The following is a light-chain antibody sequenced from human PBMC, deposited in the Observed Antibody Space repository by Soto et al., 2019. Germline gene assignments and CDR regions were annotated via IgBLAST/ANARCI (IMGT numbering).Light chain of an antibody. CDR2: AAS. Sequence: IQLTQSPSSLSASVEDRVIITCRASQSISSYLNWYQQKPGKAPKLLIYAASSLQSGVPSRFSGSGSGTDFTLTISSLQPEDFATYYCQQSYSTPYTFGQGTKVDI. J-gene: IGKJ2*01. V-gene: IGKV1-39*01. CDR3: QQSYSTPYT. CDR1: QSISSY.